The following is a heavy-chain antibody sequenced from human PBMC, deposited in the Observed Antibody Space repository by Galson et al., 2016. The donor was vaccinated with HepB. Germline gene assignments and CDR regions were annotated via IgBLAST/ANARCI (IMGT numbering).Heavy chain of an antibody. CDR1: GFTFNNYA. D-gene: IGHD2-21*02. CDR2: ITGSGGGT. CDR3: ARREGRHMVTFFDF. Sequence: SLRLSCAASGFTFNNYAMSWVRQAPGKGLEWVSLITGSGGGTYYADSVKGRVTISRDNSKNTLYLQMDSLRAEDTAVYYCARREGRHMVTFFDFWGQGTLVTVSS. V-gene: IGHV3-23*01. J-gene: IGHJ4*02.